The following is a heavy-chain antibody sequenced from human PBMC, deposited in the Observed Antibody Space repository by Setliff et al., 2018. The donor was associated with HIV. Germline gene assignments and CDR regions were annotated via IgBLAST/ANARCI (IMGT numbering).Heavy chain of an antibody. Sequence: KPSETLSLTCTVSGGPISTDHNWGWFRQPPGKGLEWIAGIHEKGHTYYNPSLKSRVTILMDTSNKQFSVRLRSVTAADTATYYCARHRQWHLLPDHWGQGVWVTVSS. CDR2: IHEKGHT. CDR1: GGPISTDHN. J-gene: IGHJ4*02. V-gene: IGHV4-39*01. D-gene: IGHD6-19*01. CDR3: ARHRQWHLLPDH.